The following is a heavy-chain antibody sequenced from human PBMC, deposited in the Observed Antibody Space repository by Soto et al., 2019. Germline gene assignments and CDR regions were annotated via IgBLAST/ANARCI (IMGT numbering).Heavy chain of an antibody. V-gene: IGHV3-7*01. CDR1: GFTFRNYW. Sequence: VGFRRLSYAASGFTFRNYWMSWVRQAPGKGLEWVTNIKQDGSEKYYVDSVKGRFTLSRDNAKNSLQLQMSSLRDEDTAVYFCARPAYGNGWIFDYWGPGT. CDR2: IKQDGSEK. CDR3: ARPAYGNGWIFDY. J-gene: IGHJ4*03. D-gene: IGHD6-19*01.